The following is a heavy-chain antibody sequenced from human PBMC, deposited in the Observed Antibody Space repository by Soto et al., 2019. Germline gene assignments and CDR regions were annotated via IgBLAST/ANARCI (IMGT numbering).Heavy chain of an antibody. CDR2: IYWDGDK. V-gene: IGHV2-5*02. CDR1: GFSLTTSGVG. CDR3: AHRVLRTVFGLVTTTAIYFDF. Sequence: QITLNESGPMQVTPRQTLTLTCTFSGFSLTTSGVGVGWIRQSPGKAPEWLALIYWDGDKCYSPSLKGRLTITKDNSKNQVVLTMADLDPADTGTYYCAHRVLRTVFGLVTTTAIYFDFCGHGTPVAVSS. J-gene: IGHJ4*01. D-gene: IGHD3-3*01.